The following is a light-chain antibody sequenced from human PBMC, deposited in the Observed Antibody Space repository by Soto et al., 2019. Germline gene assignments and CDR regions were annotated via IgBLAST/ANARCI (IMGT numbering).Light chain of an antibody. CDR3: QQHDSFPLT. J-gene: IGKJ4*01. CDR1: QSISSW. CDR2: KTS. V-gene: IGKV1-5*03. Sequence: DLQMTQSPSSLCAAVGETVTITCRASQSISSWLAWYQQKPGEAPKLVIYKTSSLESGVPSTFSGSGYGTEFNLTISSLQPDDFATYVGQQHDSFPLTFGGGTQVDI.